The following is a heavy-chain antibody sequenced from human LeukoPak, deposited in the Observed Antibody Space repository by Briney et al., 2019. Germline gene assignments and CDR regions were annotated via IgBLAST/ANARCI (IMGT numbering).Heavy chain of an antibody. CDR3: ARLSAELPLDVEY. CDR2: IYCSWST. V-gene: IGHV4-39*02. D-gene: IGHD1-26*01. CDR1: GGSLSSSSYY. Sequence: PSGTLSLTCTGSGGSLSSSSYYWGGLRQPPGKGLGWVESIYCSWSTYYNPSLKRRVTLSVDTPHNHFSPKQSSATAADADVLYCARLSAELPLDVEYWGPGALGSVSS. J-gene: IGHJ4*02.